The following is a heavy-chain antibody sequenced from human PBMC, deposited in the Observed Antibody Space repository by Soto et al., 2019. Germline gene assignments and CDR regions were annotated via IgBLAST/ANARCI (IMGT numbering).Heavy chain of an antibody. CDR2: INAGNGNT. D-gene: IGHD5-18*01. J-gene: IGHJ4*02. V-gene: IGHV1-3*01. CDR3: ARWGGDTGYSYVHVY. Sequence: ASVKVSCKASGYTFTRSAMHWVRQAPGQRLEWMGWINAGNGNTKYSQKFQGRVTITRDTSASTAYMELSSLRSEDTAVYYCARWGGDTGYSYVHVYLGQGTLVTVSS. CDR1: GYTFTRSA.